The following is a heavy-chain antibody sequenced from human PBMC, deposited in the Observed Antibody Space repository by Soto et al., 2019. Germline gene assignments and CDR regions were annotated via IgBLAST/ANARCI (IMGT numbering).Heavy chain of an antibody. CDR3: ARDRGRLERQGFYYYYYMDV. J-gene: IGHJ6*03. Sequence: GGSLRLSCAASGFTFSSYAMHWVRQAPGKGLEYVSAISSNGGSTYYANSVKGRFTISRDNSKNTLYLQMGSLRAEDMAVYYCARDRGRLERQGFYYYYYMDVWGKGTTVTVSS. CDR1: GFTFSSYA. V-gene: IGHV3-64*01. D-gene: IGHD1-1*01. CDR2: ISSNGGST.